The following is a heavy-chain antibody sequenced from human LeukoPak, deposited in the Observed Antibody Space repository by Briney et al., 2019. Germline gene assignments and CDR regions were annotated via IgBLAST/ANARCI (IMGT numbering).Heavy chain of an antibody. J-gene: IGHJ4*02. CDR3: AKGPQVGSGYHPDY. CDR1: GFTLSSYA. CDR2: ISCSGGST. V-gene: IGHV3-23*01. D-gene: IGHD3-22*01. Sequence: GGSLRLSCAASGFTLSSYAMSWVRQAPGRGLEWVSVISCSGGSTYYADSVKGRFTISRDNSKNTLYLQMNSLRVEDTAVYYCAKGPQVGSGYHPDYWGQGTLVTVSS.